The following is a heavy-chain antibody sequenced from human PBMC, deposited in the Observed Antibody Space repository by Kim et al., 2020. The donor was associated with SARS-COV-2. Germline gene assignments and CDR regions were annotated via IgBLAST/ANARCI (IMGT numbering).Heavy chain of an antibody. CDR3: ARGHPAFDI. CDR1: GFTLSNYD. Sequence: GGSLRLSCAVSGFTLSNYDMNWVRQAPGKGLEWVSTISGGGDYTYYADSVKGRFTPSRDNSKNKVSLQMHKLRFEDKATYYYARGHPAFDIWGQGTMVTVSS. V-gene: IGHV3-23*01. CDR2: ISGGGDYT. J-gene: IGHJ3*02.